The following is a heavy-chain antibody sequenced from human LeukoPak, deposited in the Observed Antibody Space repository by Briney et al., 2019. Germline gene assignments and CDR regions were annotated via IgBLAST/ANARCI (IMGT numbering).Heavy chain of an antibody. Sequence: SETLSLTCAVYGGSFSGYYWSWIRQPPGKGLEWIGEINHSGSTNYNPSLKSRVTISVDTSKNQFSLKLSSVTAADTAVYYCARAGIAAAGTGDYWGQGTLVTVSS. D-gene: IGHD6-13*01. CDR2: INHSGST. CDR3: ARAGIAAAGTGDY. CDR1: GGSFSGYY. J-gene: IGHJ4*02. V-gene: IGHV4-34*01.